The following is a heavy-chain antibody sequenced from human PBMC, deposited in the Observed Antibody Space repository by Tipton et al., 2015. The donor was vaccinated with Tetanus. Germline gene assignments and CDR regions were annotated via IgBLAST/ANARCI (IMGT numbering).Heavy chain of an antibody. V-gene: IGHV6-1*01. CDR1: GDSVSSNSAA. CDR3: ARESIAAAGVEALNWFDP. Sequence: QLVQSGAEVKPSQTLSLTCAISGDSVSSNSAAWNWIRQSPSRGLEWLGRTSYRSKWYNDYAVSVKSRITINPDTSKNQFSLQLNSVTPEVTAVYYCARESIAAAGVEALNWFDPWGQGSLVTVSS. CDR2: TSYRSKWYN. D-gene: IGHD6-13*01. J-gene: IGHJ5*02.